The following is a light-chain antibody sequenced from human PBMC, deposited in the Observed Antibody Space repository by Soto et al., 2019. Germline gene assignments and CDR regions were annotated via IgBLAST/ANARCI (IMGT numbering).Light chain of an antibody. Sequence: SYELTQPPSVSVAPGQTATFICGGDNIGYKTVHSYQQRPGQAPVLVVYDDSDRPSGIPERFSGSNSGNTATLTINRVEAGDEADYYCQVWDSGSDLFGGGTKLTVL. CDR2: DDS. CDR3: QVWDSGSDL. V-gene: IGLV3-21*02. J-gene: IGLJ2*01. CDR1: NIGYKT.